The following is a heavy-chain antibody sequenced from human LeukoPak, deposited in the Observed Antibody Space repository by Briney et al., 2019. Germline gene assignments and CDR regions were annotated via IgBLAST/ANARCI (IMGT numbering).Heavy chain of an antibody. CDR1: GFTFSSYS. Sequence: GESLKISCAASGFTFSSYSMNWVRQAPGKGLEWVSSISSSSSYIYYADSVKGRFTISRDNAKNSLYLQMNSLRAEDKAVYYCARDSRGYSGYDSGVNWFDTWGQGTLVTVSS. CDR3: ARDSRGYSGYDSGVNWFDT. CDR2: ISSSSSYI. V-gene: IGHV3-21*01. D-gene: IGHD5-12*01. J-gene: IGHJ5*02.